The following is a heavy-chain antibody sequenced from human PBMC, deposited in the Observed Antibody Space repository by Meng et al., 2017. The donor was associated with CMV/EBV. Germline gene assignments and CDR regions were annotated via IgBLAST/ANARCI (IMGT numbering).Heavy chain of an antibody. Sequence: GESLKISCAASGFTFSDHYMSWIRQAPGKGLEWISYISHSGDTMSYADSVKGRFTISRDNAKNSLYLQMNSLRAEDTALYYCAKDLHRSTSCYNCYYYYGMDVWGQGTTVTVSS. V-gene: IGHV3-11*01. D-gene: IGHD2-2*02. CDR1: GFTFSDHY. CDR3: AKDLHRSTSCYNCYYYYGMDV. J-gene: IGHJ6*02. CDR2: ISHSGDTM.